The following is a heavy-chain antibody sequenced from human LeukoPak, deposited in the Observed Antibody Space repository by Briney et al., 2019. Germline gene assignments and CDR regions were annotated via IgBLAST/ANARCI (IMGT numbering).Heavy chain of an antibody. Sequence: PGGSLRLSCAASGFTFSSYAMSWVRQAPGKGLEWVSAISGSGGSTYYADSVKGRFTISGDNSKNTLYLQMNSLRAEDTAVYYCAKDRRIAVAGTTFDYWGQGTLVTVSS. J-gene: IGHJ4*02. CDR3: AKDRRIAVAGTTFDY. D-gene: IGHD6-19*01. CDR2: ISGSGGST. CDR1: GFTFSSYA. V-gene: IGHV3-23*01.